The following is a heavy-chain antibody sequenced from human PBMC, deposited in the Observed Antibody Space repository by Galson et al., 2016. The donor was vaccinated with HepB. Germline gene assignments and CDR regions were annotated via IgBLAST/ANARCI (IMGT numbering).Heavy chain of an antibody. V-gene: IGHV3-30-3*01. Sequence: SLRLSCAASGFTFSTYPMHWVRQAPGKGLEWVAVISNDGNKGHYADSVKGRFTVSRDNSKNTLYLQMNSLRVEDTALYYCARVQSWVARRGFDYWGQGTLVTVSS. D-gene: IGHD2-15*01. J-gene: IGHJ4*02. CDR1: GFTFSTYP. CDR3: ARVQSWVARRGFDY. CDR2: ISNDGNKG.